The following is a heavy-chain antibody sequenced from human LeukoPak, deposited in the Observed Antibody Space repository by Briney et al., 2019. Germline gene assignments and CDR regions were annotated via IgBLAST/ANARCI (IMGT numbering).Heavy chain of an antibody. V-gene: IGHV3-74*01. J-gene: IGHJ5*01. CDR2: ISSDGSDT. CDR3: ARHFDGKGSFDF. D-gene: IGHD4-23*01. CDR1: GFNFASRW. Sequence: GGSLRLSCAASGFNFASRWMHWFRQVPGKGRVWASRISSDGSDTTYADSVKGRFTISRDNVKKIVYLQMRSLRVEDTAVYYCARHFDGKGSFDFWGQGTLVTVSS.